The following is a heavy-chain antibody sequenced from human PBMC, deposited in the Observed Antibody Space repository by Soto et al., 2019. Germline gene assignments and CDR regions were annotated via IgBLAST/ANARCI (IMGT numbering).Heavy chain of an antibody. V-gene: IGHV4-59*01. J-gene: IGHJ4*02. CDR3: ARSNHDILTGYSTFDY. CDR2: IYYSGST. D-gene: IGHD3-9*01. Sequence: PSETLSLTCTVSGGSISSYYWSWIRQPPGKGLEWIGYIYYSGSTNYNPSLKSRVTISVDTSKNQFSLKLSSVTAAATAVYYCARSNHDILTGYSTFDYWGQGTLVTVSS. CDR1: GGSISSYY.